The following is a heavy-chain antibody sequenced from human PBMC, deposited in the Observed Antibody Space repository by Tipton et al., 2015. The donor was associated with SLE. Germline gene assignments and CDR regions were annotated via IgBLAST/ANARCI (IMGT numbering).Heavy chain of an antibody. D-gene: IGHD2-8*02. CDR1: GGSIDTTTYF. CDR3: ARSADPVVYAKGFDP. J-gene: IGHJ5*02. CDR2: GFASGTT. V-gene: IGHV4-61*02. Sequence: TLSLTCTVSGGSIDTTTYFWNWIRQPAGKGLEWIGRGFASGTTDYNPSLKSRVTMSVDTSRNQFSLKLSSVTAADTAVYYCARSADPVVYAKGFDPWGQGTLVTVSS.